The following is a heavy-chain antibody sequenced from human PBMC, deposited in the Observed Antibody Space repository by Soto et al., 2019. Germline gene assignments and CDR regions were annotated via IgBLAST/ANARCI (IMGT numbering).Heavy chain of an antibody. D-gene: IGHD2-2*01. CDR2: IYYSGST. Sequence: PLEPMPVRCTVSYGSSSNHYWSRIMKTQGKGLEWIGYIYYSGSTKYNPSLKSRVTISVDTPKNQFSLKLRSVTAADTAVYYCARVGQSVIPAANFDYWGQGTLVTVSS. CDR1: YGSSSNHY. V-gene: IGHV4-59*08. CDR3: ARVGQSVIPAANFDY. J-gene: IGHJ4*02.